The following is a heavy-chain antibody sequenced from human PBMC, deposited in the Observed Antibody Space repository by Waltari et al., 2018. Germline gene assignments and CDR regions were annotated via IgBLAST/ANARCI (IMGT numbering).Heavy chain of an antibody. D-gene: IGHD3-10*01. V-gene: IGHV3-48*01. Sequence: EVQLVESGGGLVQPGGSLRLSCAASGFTFSSYSMNWVRQAPGKGLEWVSYISSISSTIYYADSVKGRFTISRDNAKNSLYLQMNSLRAEDTAVYYCARLRTGGFDYWGQGTLVTVSS. J-gene: IGHJ4*02. CDR2: ISSISSTI. CDR1: GFTFSSYS. CDR3: ARLRTGGFDY.